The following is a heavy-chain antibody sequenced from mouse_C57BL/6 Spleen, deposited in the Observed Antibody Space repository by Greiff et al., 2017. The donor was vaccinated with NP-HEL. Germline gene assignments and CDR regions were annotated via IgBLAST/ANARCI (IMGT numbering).Heavy chain of an antibody. D-gene: IGHD3-2*02. CDR3: ALDSSGYVWFAD. J-gene: IGHJ3*01. CDR1: GYSITSGYD. Sequence: EVQLQQSGPGMVKPSQSLSLTCTVTGYSITSGYDWHWIRHFPGNKLEWMGYISYSGSTNYNPSLKSRISITHDTSKNHFFLKLNSVTTEDTATYYCALDSSGYVWFADWGQGTLVTVSA. V-gene: IGHV3-1*01. CDR2: ISYSGST.